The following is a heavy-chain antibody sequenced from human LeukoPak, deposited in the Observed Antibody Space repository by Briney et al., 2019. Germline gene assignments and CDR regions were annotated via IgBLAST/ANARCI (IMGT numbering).Heavy chain of an antibody. CDR2: INWNGGST. CDR1: GSTFDDYG. D-gene: IGHD5-18*01. Sequence: GGSLRLSCAASGSTFDDYGMSWVRQAPGKGLEWVSGINWNGGSTGYGDSVKGRFTISRDNAKNSLYLQMNSLRAADTALYYCARGGGYTYVDAFDMWGQGTMVTVSS. J-gene: IGHJ3*02. V-gene: IGHV3-20*04. CDR3: ARGGGYTYVDAFDM.